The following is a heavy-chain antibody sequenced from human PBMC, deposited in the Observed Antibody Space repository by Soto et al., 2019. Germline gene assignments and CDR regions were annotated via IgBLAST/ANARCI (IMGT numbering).Heavy chain of an antibody. D-gene: IGHD6-19*01. Sequence: GASVKVSCKVSGFLFSDYAFHWVRQAPGQGLEWMGWMNAATGSIKYSKTFEDRVAITRDTSVSTVFLELRSLRSEDSAIYYCAREGAVAQNWFDPWGQGTLVTVSS. CDR1: GFLFSDYA. CDR2: MNAATGSI. CDR3: AREGAVAQNWFDP. V-gene: IGHV1-3*01. J-gene: IGHJ5*02.